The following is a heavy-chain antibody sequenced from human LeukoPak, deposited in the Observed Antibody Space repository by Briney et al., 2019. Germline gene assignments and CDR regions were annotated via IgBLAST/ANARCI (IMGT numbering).Heavy chain of an antibody. Sequence: SETLSLTCTISGGSINSDLYYWAWIRQPPGKGLEWIGSMYHSGSTYYNPSLKSRVTISLDTSKNQFSLKLSSVTAADTAVFYCARWGSGTSFESWGQGTLVTVSS. CDR1: GGSINSDLYY. D-gene: IGHD3-16*01. J-gene: IGHJ4*02. CDR3: ARWGSGTSFES. CDR2: MYHSGST. V-gene: IGHV4-39*01.